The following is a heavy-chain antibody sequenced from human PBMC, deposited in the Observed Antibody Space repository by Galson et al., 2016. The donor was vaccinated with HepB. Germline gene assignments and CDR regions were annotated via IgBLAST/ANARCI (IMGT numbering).Heavy chain of an antibody. Sequence: SETLSHTCAVYGGSFNNYPWSWIRQPPGKGLAWIGKISHSGGTNYNPSLKRRVTISVDTSKNQLSLKLSSVTAADTAVYYFARGRCSGGSCIGTFTYYYYYYGMDVWGQGTTVTVSS. D-gene: IGHD2-15*01. V-gene: IGHV4-34*01. CDR3: ARGRCSGGSCIGTFTYYYYYYGMDV. CDR2: ISHSGGT. J-gene: IGHJ6*02. CDR1: GGSFNNYP.